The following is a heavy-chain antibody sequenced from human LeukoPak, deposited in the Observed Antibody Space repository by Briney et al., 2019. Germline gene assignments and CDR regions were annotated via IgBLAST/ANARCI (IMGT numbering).Heavy chain of an antibody. CDR3: ARDQGGVTAVYYYYYGMDV. CDR1: GFTFSRYD. J-gene: IGHJ6*02. CDR2: IAADGNNK. Sequence: PGGSLRLSCAASGFTFSRYDMYWVRQAPGKGLEWVTGIAADGNNKYYVDSVKGRFTISRDNSKNTLYLQMDSLRAEDTAVYYCARDQGGVTAVYYYYYGMDVWGQGTTVTVSS. D-gene: IGHD2-21*02. V-gene: IGHV3-30*03.